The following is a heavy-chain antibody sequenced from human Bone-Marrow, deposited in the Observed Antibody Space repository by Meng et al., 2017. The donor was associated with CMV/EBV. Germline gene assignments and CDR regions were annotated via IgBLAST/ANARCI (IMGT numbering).Heavy chain of an antibody. J-gene: IGHJ4*02. CDR2: INPKSGDT. Sequence: ASVKVSCKASGYTFTGQYIHWVRQAPGQGLEWVGCINPKSGDTDYSQRFQGRVTMTRDTSISTASMELSSLRSDDTAVYYCARTGSWGHYGGYWGQGTLVTFSS. CDR1: GYTFTGQY. V-gene: IGHV1-2*02. D-gene: IGHD4-17*01. CDR3: ARTGSWGHYGGY.